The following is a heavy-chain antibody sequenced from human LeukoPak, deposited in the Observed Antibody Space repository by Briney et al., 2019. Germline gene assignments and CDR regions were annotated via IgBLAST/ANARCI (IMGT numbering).Heavy chain of an antibody. V-gene: IGHV3-23*01. Sequence: GGSLRLSCAASGFTFSSYAMNWVRQAPGKGLEWVSGISGSGGSTYYADSVKGRFTISRDNSKNTLYLQLNSLRAEDTAVYYCAKSSSWFSFDYWGQGALVTVSS. CDR2: ISGSGGST. D-gene: IGHD6-13*01. CDR3: AKSSSWFSFDY. CDR1: GFTFSSYA. J-gene: IGHJ4*02.